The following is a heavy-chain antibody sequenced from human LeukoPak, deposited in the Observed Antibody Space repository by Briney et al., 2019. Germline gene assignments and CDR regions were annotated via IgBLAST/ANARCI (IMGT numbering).Heavy chain of an antibody. D-gene: IGHD1-7*01. CDR3: ARMNYVSSGWGAPFDY. CDR1: GFTFSSYS. V-gene: IGHV3-48*04. CDR2: IRTSGTNT. J-gene: IGHJ4*02. Sequence: GGSLRLSCAASGFTFSSYSMNWVRQAPGKGLEWVSYIRTSGTNTDYTGSVKGQFTISRDNAKNSLYLQMNSLRAEDTAVYYCARMNYVSSGWGAPFDYWGQGTLVTVSS.